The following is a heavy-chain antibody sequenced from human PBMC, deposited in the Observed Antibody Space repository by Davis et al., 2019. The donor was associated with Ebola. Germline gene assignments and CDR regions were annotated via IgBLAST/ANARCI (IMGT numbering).Heavy chain of an antibody. V-gene: IGHV3-74*01. D-gene: IGHD2-2*01. Sequence: GESLKISCAASGFIFSGHWMHWVRQAPGKGLVWVSDLNSDGSDTSYADSVKGRFTISRDSTSNTLYLQMNGLRAEDTAVYYCARSSYQPDYWGQGTLVTVSS. J-gene: IGHJ4*02. CDR3: ARSSYQPDY. CDR1: GFIFSGHW. CDR2: LNSDGSDT.